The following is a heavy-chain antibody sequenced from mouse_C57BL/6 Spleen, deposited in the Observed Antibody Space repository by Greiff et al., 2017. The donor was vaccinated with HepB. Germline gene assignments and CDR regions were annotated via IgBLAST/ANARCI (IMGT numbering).Heavy chain of an antibody. J-gene: IGHJ4*01. V-gene: IGHV3-6*01. CDR1: GYSITSGYY. CDR2: ISYDGSN. Sequence: EVKLQESGPGLVKPSQSLSLTCSVTGYSITSGYYWNWIRQFPGNKLEWMGYISYDGSNNYNPSLKNRISITRDTSKNQFFLKLNSVTTEDTATYYCARVGDYDIMDYWGQGTSVTVSS. CDR3: ARVGDYDIMDY. D-gene: IGHD2-4*01.